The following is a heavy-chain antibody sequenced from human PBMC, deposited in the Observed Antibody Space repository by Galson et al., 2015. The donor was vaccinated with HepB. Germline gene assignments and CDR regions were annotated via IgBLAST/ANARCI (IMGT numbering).Heavy chain of an antibody. CDR1: GGTISGYY. Sequence: LSLTCTVSGGTISGYYWAWIRQPPGQGLEWIGFVHYSGSTKYNPSLQSRLTMSADTSTNQFSLKVTSMTAADTAIYYCARIHISARQRGYFDFWGQGTLVTVSS. V-gene: IGHV4-59*01. J-gene: IGHJ4*02. D-gene: IGHD6-13*01. CDR2: VHYSGST. CDR3: ARIHISARQRGYFDF.